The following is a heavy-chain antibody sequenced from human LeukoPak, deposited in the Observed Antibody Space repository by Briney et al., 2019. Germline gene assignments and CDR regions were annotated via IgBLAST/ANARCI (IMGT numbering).Heavy chain of an antibody. CDR3: AGATTKTRYYYYGMDV. V-gene: IGHV4-59*08. D-gene: IGHD4-11*01. CDR2: IYYSGST. J-gene: IGHJ6*02. CDR1: GGSISSYY. Sequence: SETLSLTCTVSGGSISSYYWSWIRQPPGQGLEWIGYIYYSGSTNYNPPLKSRVTISVDTSKNQFSLKLSSVTAADTAVYYCAGATTKTRYYYYGMDVWGQGTTVTVSS.